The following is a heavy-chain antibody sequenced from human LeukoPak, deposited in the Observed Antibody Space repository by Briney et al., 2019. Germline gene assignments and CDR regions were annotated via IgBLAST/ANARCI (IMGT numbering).Heavy chain of an antibody. CDR1: GGSSSGYY. CDR3: ARGEPGYCSGGSCYPFDY. V-gene: IGHV4-34*01. J-gene: IGHJ4*02. CDR2: INHSGST. Sequence: PSETLSLTCAVYGGSSSGYYWSWIRQPPGKGPEWIGEINHSGSTNYNPSLKSRVTISVDTSKNQFSLKLSSVTAADTAVYYCARGEPGYCSGGSCYPFDYWGQGTLVTVSS. D-gene: IGHD2-15*01.